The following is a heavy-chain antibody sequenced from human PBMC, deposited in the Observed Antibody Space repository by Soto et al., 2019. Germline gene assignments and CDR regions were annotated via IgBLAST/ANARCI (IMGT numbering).Heavy chain of an antibody. Sequence: SETLSLTCTVSGGSISSGDYYWSWIRQPPGKGLEWIGYIYYSGSTYYNPSLKSRVTISVDTSKDQFSLKLSSVTAADTAVYYCARDRYYYDSSGYPGYFDLWGRGTPVTVSS. J-gene: IGHJ2*01. CDR1: GGSISSGDYY. CDR3: ARDRYYYDSSGYPGYFDL. V-gene: IGHV4-30-4*01. CDR2: IYYSGST. D-gene: IGHD3-22*01.